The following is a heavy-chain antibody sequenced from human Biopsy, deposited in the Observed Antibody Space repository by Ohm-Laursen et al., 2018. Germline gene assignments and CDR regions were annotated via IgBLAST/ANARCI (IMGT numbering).Heavy chain of an antibody. D-gene: IGHD6-13*01. CDR3: ARTPILIVSAGLVYRHRRHLQGMDV. J-gene: IGHJ6*02. V-gene: IGHV2-70*11. Sequence: TQTLTLTCSFSGFSLSARRMCVSWIRQAPGKALEWLARVYWGDYKAYSASLQTKLSISKDTSNDQVVLTVNNVDPADTATYYCARTPILIVSAGLVYRHRRHLQGMDVWGQGIAVTVS. CDR2: VYWGDYK. CDR1: GFSLSARRMC.